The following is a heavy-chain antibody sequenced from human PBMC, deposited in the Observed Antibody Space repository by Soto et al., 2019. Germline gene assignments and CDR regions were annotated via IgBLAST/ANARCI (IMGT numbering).Heavy chain of an antibody. Sequence: GGSLRLSCAASGFTFSSYGMHWVRQAPGKGLEWVAVISYDGSNKYYADSVKGRFTISRDNSKNTLYLQMNSLRAEDTAVYYCAKVLGSSSSPFAAFDYWGQGTLVTVSS. D-gene: IGHD6-6*01. CDR2: ISYDGSNK. V-gene: IGHV3-30*18. CDR3: AKVLGSSSSPFAAFDY. J-gene: IGHJ4*02. CDR1: GFTFSSYG.